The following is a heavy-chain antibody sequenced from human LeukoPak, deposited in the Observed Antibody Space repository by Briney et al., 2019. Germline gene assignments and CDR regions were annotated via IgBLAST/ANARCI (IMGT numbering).Heavy chain of an antibody. Sequence: GGSLRLSCAASGFTFTSYEMNWVRQPPGKGLEWVSYISAGGNTIYYADSVKGRFTISRDNAKNSLYLQMNSLRAEDTAVYYCARAATCYRCVGWFGPWGQGTLVTVSS. CDR1: GFTFTSYE. CDR3: ARAATCYRCVGWFGP. J-gene: IGHJ5*02. D-gene: IGHD2-2*02. CDR2: ISAGGNTI. V-gene: IGHV3-48*03.